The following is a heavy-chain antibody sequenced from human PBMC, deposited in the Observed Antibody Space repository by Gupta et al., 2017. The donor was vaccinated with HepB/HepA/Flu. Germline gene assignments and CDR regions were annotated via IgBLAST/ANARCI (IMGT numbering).Heavy chain of an antibody. CDR3: ARGPDIVVVVAAPDY. J-gene: IGHJ4*02. V-gene: IGHV3-21*01. CDR1: GFTFSSYT. D-gene: IGHD2-15*01. Sequence: EVQLVESGGGLVTPGGSLRLSCAASGFTFSSYTMTWVLQAPGKGLEWVSSISSSSSYIYYADSVKGRFTISRDNAKNSLYLQMNSLRAEDTAVYYCARGPDIVVVVAAPDYWGQGTLVTVSS. CDR2: ISSSSSYI.